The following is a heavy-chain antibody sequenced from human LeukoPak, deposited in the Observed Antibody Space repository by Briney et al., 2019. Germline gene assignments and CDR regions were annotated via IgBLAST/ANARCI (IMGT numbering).Heavy chain of an antibody. CDR2: INSDGSST. CDR1: GFTFSSYA. D-gene: IGHD6-19*01. V-gene: IGHV3-74*01. Sequence: PGGSLRLSCAASGFTFSSYAMSWVRQAPGRGLVWVSRINSDGSSTSYADSVKGRFTISRDNAKNTLYLQMNSLRAEDTAVYYCARDSSGSEFDYWGQGTLVTVSS. J-gene: IGHJ4*02. CDR3: ARDSSGSEFDY.